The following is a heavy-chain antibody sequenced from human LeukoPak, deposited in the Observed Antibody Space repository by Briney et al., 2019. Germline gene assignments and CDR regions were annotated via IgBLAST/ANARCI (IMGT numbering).Heavy chain of an antibody. CDR1: GGTFSNYA. CDR2: IISMFGTA. V-gene: IGHV1-69*13. J-gene: IGHJ4*02. D-gene: IGHD3-3*01. Sequence: ASVKVSCKASGGTFSNYAISWVRQAPGQGLEWMGGIISMFGTANYAQKFQGRLTIIADDSTSTAYMELSSLKSEDTAVYYCARRFGDFWSGFDYWGQGTLVAVSS. CDR3: ARRFGDFWSGFDY.